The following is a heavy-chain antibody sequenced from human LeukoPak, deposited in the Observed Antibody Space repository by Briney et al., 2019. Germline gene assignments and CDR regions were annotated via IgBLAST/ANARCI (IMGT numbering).Heavy chain of an antibody. CDR3: ARDPQGWFAP. J-gene: IGHJ5*02. CDR2: IYTSGST. CDR1: GGSISSGSYY. Sequence: SETLSLTCTVSGGSISSGSYYWSWIRQPAGKGLEWIGRIYTSGSTNYNPSLKSRVTISVDTSKNQFSLKLSSVTAADTAVYSCARDPQGWFAPWGQGPLVTVP. V-gene: IGHV4-61*02.